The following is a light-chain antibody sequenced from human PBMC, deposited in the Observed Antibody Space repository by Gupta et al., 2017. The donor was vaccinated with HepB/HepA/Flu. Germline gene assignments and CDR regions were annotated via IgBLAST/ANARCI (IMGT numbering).Light chain of an antibody. CDR2: DVS. Sequence: QSALTQPASVSGSPGPSITISCPGTSSDVGGYNYVSWYQQHPGKAPKLMIYDVSNRPSGVSYRFSGSKSGNTASLTISGLQAEDEADYYCSSYTSSSTLVFGGGTKLTVL. CDR1: SSDVGGYNY. V-gene: IGLV2-14*01. CDR3: SSYTSSSTLV. J-gene: IGLJ2*01.